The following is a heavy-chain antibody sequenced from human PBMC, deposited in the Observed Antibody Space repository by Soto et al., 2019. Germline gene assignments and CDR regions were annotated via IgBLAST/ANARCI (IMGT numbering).Heavy chain of an antibody. V-gene: IGHV3-23*01. D-gene: IGHD2-2*01. Sequence: GGSLRLSCAASGFAFGAYAMTWVRQAPGKGLEWVSVISGAGGNTYYAHSVKGRFTVSRDNSKKMLYLEMNSLRVEDTAIYYCAKDPVPQLLPSWWFDPWGQGTRVTVSS. CDR3: AKDPVPQLLPSWWFDP. J-gene: IGHJ5*02. CDR1: GFAFGAYA. CDR2: ISGAGGNT.